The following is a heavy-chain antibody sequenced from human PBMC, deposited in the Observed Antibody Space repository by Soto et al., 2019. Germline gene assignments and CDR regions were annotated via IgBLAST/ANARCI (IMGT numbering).Heavy chain of an antibody. Sequence: ASVKVSCKASGGTFSSYAISWVRQAPGQGLEWMGIINPSGGSTSYAQKFQGRVTMTRDTSTSTVYMELSSLRSEDTAVYYCARDREAVAGTYYYYGMDVWGQGTTVTVSS. V-gene: IGHV1-46*01. CDR2: INPSGGST. CDR1: GGTFSSYA. J-gene: IGHJ6*02. D-gene: IGHD6-19*01. CDR3: ARDREAVAGTYYYYGMDV.